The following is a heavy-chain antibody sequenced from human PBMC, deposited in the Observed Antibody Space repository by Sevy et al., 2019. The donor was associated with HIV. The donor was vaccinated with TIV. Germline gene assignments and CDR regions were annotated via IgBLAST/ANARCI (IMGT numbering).Heavy chain of an antibody. V-gene: IGHV3-33*08. CDR2: IWYDGTIK. D-gene: IGHD2-21*02. CDR1: GFTFSSYV. J-gene: IGHJ4*02. Sequence: GGSLRLSCAASGFTFSSYVMHWVRQAPGKGLEWVALIWYDGTIKYCADSVKGRFTISRDNSKDTLFLQMNSLTPEDTAVYYCARGGGYCGGHCYSIDYRGQGALVTVSS. CDR3: ARGGGYCGGHCYSIDY.